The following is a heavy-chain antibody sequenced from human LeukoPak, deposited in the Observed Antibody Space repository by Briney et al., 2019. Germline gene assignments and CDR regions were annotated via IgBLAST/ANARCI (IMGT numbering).Heavy chain of an antibody. CDR3: ARGVKYYYYYMDV. V-gene: IGHV3-11*04. CDR1: GFTFSDYY. Sequence: AGSLRLSCAASGFTFSDYYMTWLRQAPGKGLEWVSYISSSGITLYYTDSVKGRFTISRDNAKNSLYLQMNSLSAEDTAVYYCARGVKYYYYYMDVWGKGTTVTV. CDR2: ISSSGITL. J-gene: IGHJ6*03.